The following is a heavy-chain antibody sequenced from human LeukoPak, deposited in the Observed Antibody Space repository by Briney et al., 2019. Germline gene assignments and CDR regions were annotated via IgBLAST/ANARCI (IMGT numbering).Heavy chain of an antibody. CDR1: GFTFSSYS. J-gene: IGHJ5*02. V-gene: IGHV3-21*01. CDR2: ISSSSSYI. CDR3: AREGSSWLNWFDP. D-gene: IGHD6-13*01. Sequence: GGSLRLSCAASGFTFSSYSMNWVRQAPGKGLEWVSSISSSSSYIYYADSVKGRFTISRDNAKNSLYLQMNSLRAEDTAVYYCAREGSSWLNWFDPWDQGTLVTVSS.